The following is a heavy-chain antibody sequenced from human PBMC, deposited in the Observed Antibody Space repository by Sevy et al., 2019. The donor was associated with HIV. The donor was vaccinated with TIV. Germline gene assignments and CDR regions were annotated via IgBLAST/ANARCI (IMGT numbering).Heavy chain of an antibody. V-gene: IGHV3-21*06. CDR3: ARSWELLEFFDF. Sequence: GGSPRLSCAASGFTFTDYSMTWVRQAPGKGLEWVSSISSSGNYIYYADSVKGRFSISRDNAKNSLFLQMNSLRAEDTAVYYCARSWELLEFFDFWGQGTLVTVSS. CDR1: GFTFTDYS. J-gene: IGHJ4*02. D-gene: IGHD1-26*01. CDR2: ISSSGNYI.